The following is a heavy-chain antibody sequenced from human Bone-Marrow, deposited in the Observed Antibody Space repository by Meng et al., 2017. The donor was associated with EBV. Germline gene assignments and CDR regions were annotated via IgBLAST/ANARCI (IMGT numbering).Heavy chain of an antibody. Sequence: EVQLVESGGGLVKPGGSLRPACAASGCTFSSHSMNWVRQAPGKALEWVSSISSSSSYIYYADSVKGRFTISRDNAKNSLYLQMNSLRAEDTAVYYCASFYDILTGYWSNTPIRGNEGFDYWGQGTLVTVFS. V-gene: IGHV3-21*01. CDR1: GCTFSSHS. D-gene: IGHD3-9*01. CDR3: ASFYDILTGYWSNTPIRGNEGFDY. J-gene: IGHJ4*02. CDR2: ISSSSSYI.